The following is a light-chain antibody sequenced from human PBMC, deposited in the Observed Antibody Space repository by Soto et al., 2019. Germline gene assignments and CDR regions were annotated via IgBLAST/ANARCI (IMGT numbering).Light chain of an antibody. J-gene: IGLJ2*01. CDR1: SSNIGSNT. Sequence: QSVLTQPPSASGTPEQRVSLSFSGSSSNIGSNTENWYQQLPGTAPKLLIYSNNQRPSGVPDRFSGSKSGTSASLAISGLQSEHEADYYCAAWDDSLNGPVFGGGTKVTVL. CDR3: AAWDDSLNGPV. V-gene: IGLV1-44*01. CDR2: SNN.